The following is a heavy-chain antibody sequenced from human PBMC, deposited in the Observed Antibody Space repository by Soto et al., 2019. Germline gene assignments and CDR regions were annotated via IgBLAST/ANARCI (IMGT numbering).Heavy chain of an antibody. D-gene: IGHD4-17*01. J-gene: IGHJ4*02. CDR3: ARGHYGRDY. CDR1: EFTFSQHW. Sequence: EVHLVESGGGLVQPGGSLRLSCAASEFTFSQHWMSWVRQALGKGLEWVADIKPDGSEKYYVDSVKGRFTISRDNAKNSVYLQMNSLRADDTAVYYCARGHYGRDYWGQGTLVTVSS. CDR2: IKPDGSEK. V-gene: IGHV3-7*01.